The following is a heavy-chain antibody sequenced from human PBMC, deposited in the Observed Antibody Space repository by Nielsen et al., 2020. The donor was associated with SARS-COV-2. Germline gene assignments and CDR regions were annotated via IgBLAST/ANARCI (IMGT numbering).Heavy chain of an antibody. V-gene: IGHV3-11*04. CDR3: ARDPPTDYDFWSGYYLDYYYYGMDV. D-gene: IGHD3-3*01. CDR2: ISSSGSTI. J-gene: IGHJ6*02. Sequence: GESLKISCAASGFTFSDYYMSWIRQAPGKGLEWVSYISSSGSTIYYADSVKGRFTISRDNAKNSLYLQMNSLRAEDTAVYYCARDPPTDYDFWSGYYLDYYYYGMDVWGQGTTVTVSS. CDR1: GFTFSDYY.